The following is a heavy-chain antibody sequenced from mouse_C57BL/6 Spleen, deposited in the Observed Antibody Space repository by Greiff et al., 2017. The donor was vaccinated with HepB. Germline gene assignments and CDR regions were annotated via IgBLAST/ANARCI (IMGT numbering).Heavy chain of an antibody. D-gene: IGHD4-1*01. J-gene: IGHJ3*01. CDR1: GYTFTSYW. Sequence: QVQLQQPGAELVMPGASVKLSCKASGYTFTSYWMHWVKQRPGQGLEWIGEIDPSDSYTNYNQKFKGKSTLTVDKSSSTAYMQLSSLTSEDSAVYYCARGGELGSAPFAYWRQGTLVTVSA. CDR3: ARGGELGSAPFAY. CDR2: IDPSDSYT. V-gene: IGHV1-69*01.